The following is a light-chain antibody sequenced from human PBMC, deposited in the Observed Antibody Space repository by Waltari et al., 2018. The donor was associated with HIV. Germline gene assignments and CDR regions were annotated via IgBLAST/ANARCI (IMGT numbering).Light chain of an antibody. CDR2: SNN. J-gene: IGLJ2*01. V-gene: IGLV1-44*01. CDR1: SSNIKSNP. CDR3: AAWDDSLNGEV. Sequence: QSVLTQTPSTSGTPGQRVTISCSGSSSNIKSNPVIWYQQFPGTAPKLLISSNNQRPSGVPDRSSGSKSGASASLAISGLQSEDEAYYYCAAWDDSLNGEVFGGGTKLTVL.